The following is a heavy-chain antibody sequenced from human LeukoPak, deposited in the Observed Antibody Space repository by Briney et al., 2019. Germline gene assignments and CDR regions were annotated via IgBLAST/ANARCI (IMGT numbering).Heavy chain of an antibody. Sequence: ASVKVSCKVSGYTVIELSIYWVRQAHGKGLEWMGGFNPEDGEKIYVQKFQGRVTVTEDTSTDTAYMELSSLTSEDTAVYYCATDPVGYCSSDSCYSVDYWGQGSLVTVSS. D-gene: IGHD2-15*01. V-gene: IGHV1-24*01. CDR3: ATDPVGYCSSDSCYSVDY. J-gene: IGHJ4*02. CDR1: GYTVIELS. CDR2: FNPEDGEK.